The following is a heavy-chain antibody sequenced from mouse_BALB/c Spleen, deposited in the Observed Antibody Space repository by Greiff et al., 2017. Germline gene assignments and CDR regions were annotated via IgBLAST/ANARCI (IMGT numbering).Heavy chain of an antibody. J-gene: IGHJ3*01. V-gene: IGHV1-4*01. CDR2: INPSSGYT. CDR1: GYTFTSYT. CDR3: ARGASYYGNSAWFAY. D-gene: IGHD2-10*01. Sequence: VQLHQSGAELARPGASVKMSCKASGYTFTSYTMHWVKQRPGQGLEWIGYINPSSGYTNYNQKFKDKATLTADKSSSTAYMQLSSLTSEDSAVYYCARGASYYGNSAWFAYWGQGTLVTVSA.